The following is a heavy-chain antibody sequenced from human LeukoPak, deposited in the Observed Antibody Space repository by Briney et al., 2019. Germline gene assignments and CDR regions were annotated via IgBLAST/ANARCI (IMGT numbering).Heavy chain of an antibody. J-gene: IGHJ4*02. D-gene: IGHD3-22*01. CDR3: ARDPGYDSSGYWGY. Sequence: GRYLRLSCAASGFTFSRYAMHWVRQAPGKGLEWVAVLSRDGENQNYADSVKGRLTISRVNSKNTLFLQMNSLRADDTAVYYCARDPGYDSSGYWGYWGQGTLVTVSS. CDR2: LSRDGENQ. CDR1: GFTFSRYA. V-gene: IGHV3-30*04.